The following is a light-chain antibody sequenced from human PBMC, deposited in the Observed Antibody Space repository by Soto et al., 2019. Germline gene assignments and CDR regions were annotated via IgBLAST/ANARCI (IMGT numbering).Light chain of an antibody. CDR2: AAS. Sequence: IQMTQSPSFVSASVGDTVTITCRASQNIRSYLAWYQKTPGKAPNLLISAASTVQSGVPPKFSGSGSGTDFTLTISSLQPEDSATYYCQQANSLPLTFGEGTRWRS. CDR3: QQANSLPLT. J-gene: IGKJ4*01. CDR1: QNIRSY. V-gene: IGKV1-12*01.